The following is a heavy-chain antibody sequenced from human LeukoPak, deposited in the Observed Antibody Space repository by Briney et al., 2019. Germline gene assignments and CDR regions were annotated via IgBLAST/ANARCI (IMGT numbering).Heavy chain of an antibody. Sequence: NSSEALSLTCAVSGGSISSGGYSWSWIRQPPGKGLEWIGSIYYSGSTYYNPSLKSRVTISVDTSKNQFSLKLSSVTAADTAVYYCASLGNSDFDYWGQGTLVTVSS. J-gene: IGHJ4*02. CDR2: IYYSGST. CDR3: ASLGNSDFDY. D-gene: IGHD4-23*01. V-gene: IGHV4-30-2*03. CDR1: GGSISSGGYS.